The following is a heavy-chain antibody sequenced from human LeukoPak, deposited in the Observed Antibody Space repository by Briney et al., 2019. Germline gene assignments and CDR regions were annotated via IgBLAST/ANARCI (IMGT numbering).Heavy chain of an antibody. CDR3: AKEPREYCSSTSCPNWIDP. CDR1: GFTFSSYA. CDR2: ISASGGTT. Sequence: GGSLRLSCAASGFTFSSYAMSWVRQAPGKGLEWVSAISASGGTTYYADSVKGRFTISRDNSKNTLYLQMSSLRAEDTAVYYCAKEPREYCSSTSCPNWIDPWGQGTLVTVSS. J-gene: IGHJ5*02. D-gene: IGHD2-2*01. V-gene: IGHV3-23*01.